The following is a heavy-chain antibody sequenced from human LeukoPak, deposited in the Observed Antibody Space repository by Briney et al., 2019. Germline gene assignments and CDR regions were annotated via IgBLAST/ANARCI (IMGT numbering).Heavy chain of an antibody. V-gene: IGHV3-9*01. CDR2: ISWNSGSI. Sequence: GRSLGLSCAASGFTFDDYAMHWVRQAPGKGLEWVSGISWNSGSIGYADSVKGRFTISRDNAKNSLYLQMNSLRAEDTALYYCAKVGSSGTKESDYWGQGTLVTVSS. J-gene: IGHJ4*02. CDR1: GFTFDDYA. CDR3: AKVGSSGTKESDY. D-gene: IGHD6-6*01.